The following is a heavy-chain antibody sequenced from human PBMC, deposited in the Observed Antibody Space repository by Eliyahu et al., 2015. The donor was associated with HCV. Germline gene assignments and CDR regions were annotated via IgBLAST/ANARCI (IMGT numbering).Heavy chain of an antibody. CDR2: IYRTGRT. V-gene: IGHV4-31*03. CDR3: ARVPFHDSSAFRYYFDF. J-gene: IGHJ4*02. CDR1: GGSISSGDYY. Sequence: QVQLQESGPGLVKPSQTLSLKCTVSGGSISSGDYYWSWIRQHPGKGLEGIGYIYRTGRTYYNPSLKSRVTISVDSSKTQFALDLSSVTAADTAVYYCARVPFHDSSAFRYYFDFWGQGTLVTVSS. D-gene: IGHD3-22*01.